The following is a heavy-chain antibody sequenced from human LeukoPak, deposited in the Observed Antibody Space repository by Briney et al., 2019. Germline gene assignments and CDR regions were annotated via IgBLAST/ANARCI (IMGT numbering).Heavy chain of an antibody. CDR1: GGSISSYY. Sequence: SETLSLTCTVSGGSISSYYWSWIRQPPGKGLEWIGYIYYSGSTNYNPSLKSRVTISVDTSKNQFSLKLSSVTAADTAVYYCARARWDGVVINGTDYYYYYYMDVWGKGTTVTVSS. CDR3: ARARWDGVVINGTDYYYYYYMDV. J-gene: IGHJ6*03. CDR2: IYYSGST. V-gene: IGHV4-59*01. D-gene: IGHD3-3*01.